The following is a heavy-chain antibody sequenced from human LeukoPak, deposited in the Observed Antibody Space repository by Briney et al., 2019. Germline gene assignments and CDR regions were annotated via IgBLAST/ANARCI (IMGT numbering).Heavy chain of an antibody. V-gene: IGHV1-69*04. CDR1: GGIFNFYA. D-gene: IGHD5-24*01. CDR2: IIPVLDTE. Sequence: SVKVSCKASGGIFNFYAMNWVRQAPGQGLEWVGRIIPVLDTETYAQRFQGRVTITADKSTNTADMELSGLTSEDTAVYYCASDRHRRDVACSQLWYFDPWGQGTRVTVSS. CDR3: ASDRHRRDVACSQLWYFDP. J-gene: IGHJ4*02.